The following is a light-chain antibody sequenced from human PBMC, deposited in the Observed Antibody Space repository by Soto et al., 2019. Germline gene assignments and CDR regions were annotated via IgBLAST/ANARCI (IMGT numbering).Light chain of an antibody. V-gene: IGLV4-69*01. CDR2: LNSDGSH. J-gene: IGLJ2*01. CDR3: QTWGNGIVV. CDR1: SGHSSYA. Sequence: QPVLTQSPSASASLGASVKLTCTLSSGHSSYAIAWHQQQPETGPRYLMKLNSDGSHSKGDGIPDRFSGSSSGAERYLTISSLQSEDEDDYYCQTWGNGIVVFGGGTKLTVL.